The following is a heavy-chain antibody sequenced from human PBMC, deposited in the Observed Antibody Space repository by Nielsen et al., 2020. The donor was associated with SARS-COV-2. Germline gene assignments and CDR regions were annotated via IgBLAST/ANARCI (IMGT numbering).Heavy chain of an antibody. J-gene: IGHJ6*02. CDR3: ARQIGASIAAAGHYYYYGMDV. V-gene: IGHV5-10-1*04. Sequence: GESLKISCKGSGYSFTSYWISWVRQMPGKGLEWMGRIDPSDSYTNYSPSFQGQVTISADKSISTAYLQWSSLKASDTAMYYCARQIGASIAAAGHYYYYGMDVWGQGTTVTVSS. D-gene: IGHD6-13*01. CDR2: IDPSDSYT. CDR1: GYSFTSYW.